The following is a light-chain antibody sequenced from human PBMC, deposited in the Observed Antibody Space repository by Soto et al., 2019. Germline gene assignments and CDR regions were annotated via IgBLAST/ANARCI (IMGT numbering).Light chain of an antibody. CDR1: QSISSNY. CDR2: GAS. J-gene: IGKJ1*01. CDR3: QQYGSSPTWT. Sequence: ESVLTQSPGTLPLSPGERATLSCRASQSISSNYLSWYQQKPGQATRLLIYGASTRATGIPDRFSGSGSGTDFTLTISRLEPEDSAVYYCQQYGSSPTWTFGQGTKVEIK. V-gene: IGKV3-20*01.